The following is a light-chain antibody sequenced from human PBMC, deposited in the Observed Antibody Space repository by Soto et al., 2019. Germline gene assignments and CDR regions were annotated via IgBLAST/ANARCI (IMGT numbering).Light chain of an antibody. CDR2: AAS. CDR3: QQLNSYHIT. J-gene: IGKJ5*01. V-gene: IGKV1-9*01. CDR1: QGISSY. Sequence: DIQLTQSPSFLSASVGDRVTITCRASQGISSYLAWYQQKPGKAPKLLIYAASTLQSGVPSRFSGSGSGTEFTLTIIILQPEDFATYYCQQLNSYHITFGQGTRLEIK.